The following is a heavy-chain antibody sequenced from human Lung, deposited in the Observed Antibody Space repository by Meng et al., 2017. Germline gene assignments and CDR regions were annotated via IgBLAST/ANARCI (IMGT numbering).Heavy chain of an antibody. CDR3: ARGPTTMAHDFDY. D-gene: IGHD4-11*01. CDR2: INHSGST. Sequence: VQRPQGGAGLLKPSETLSLACAVYCGSFIGYYWSWIRQHPGKGLEWIGEINHSGSTNYNPSLESRATISVDTSQNNLYLKLSSVTAADSAVYYCARGPTTMAHDFDYWGQGTLVTVSS. CDR1: CGSFIGYY. V-gene: IGHV4-34*01. J-gene: IGHJ4*02.